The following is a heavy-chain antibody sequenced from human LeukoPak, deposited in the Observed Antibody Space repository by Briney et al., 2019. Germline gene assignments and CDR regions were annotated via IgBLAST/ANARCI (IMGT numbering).Heavy chain of an antibody. CDR3: ARIVGSGFSDY. D-gene: IGHD3-22*01. CDR2: VFYRGTT. J-gene: IGHJ4*02. V-gene: IGHV4-59*01. Sequence: PSETLSLTCTVSGXSLTNYYGGWIRQPPGKGLEWIGYVFYRGTTNYNPSLKSRVTISAGTSKNQFSLKLSSVTAAVTAVYYCARIVGSGFSDYWGQGTLVAVSS. CDR1: GXSLTNYY.